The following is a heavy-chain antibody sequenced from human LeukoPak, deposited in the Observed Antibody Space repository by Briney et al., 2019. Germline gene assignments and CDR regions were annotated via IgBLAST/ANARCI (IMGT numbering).Heavy chain of an antibody. J-gene: IGHJ3*02. CDR2: IYYSGST. CDR1: GGSISSSSYY. Sequence: SETLSLTCTISGGSISSSSYYWGWIRQPPGKGLEWIGSIYYSGSTYYNPSLKSRVTISVDTSKNQFSLKLSSVTAADTAVYYCAREGYYDSSTAFDIWGQGTMVTVSS. CDR3: AREGYYDSSTAFDI. V-gene: IGHV4-39*07. D-gene: IGHD3-22*01.